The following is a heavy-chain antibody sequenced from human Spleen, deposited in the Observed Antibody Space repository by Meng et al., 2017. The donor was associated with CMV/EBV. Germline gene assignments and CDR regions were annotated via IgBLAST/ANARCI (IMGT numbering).Heavy chain of an antibody. J-gene: IGHJ4*02. CDR2: INSDGSIT. Sequence: GGSLRLSCAASGFTFTNYWMHWVRQAPGKGLVWVSRINSDGSITDYADSVKGRFAISRDNAKNTLYLQMNSLRAEDTAVYYCARTDFWSGYYVDYWGQGTLVTVSS. CDR3: ARTDFWSGYYVDY. V-gene: IGHV3-74*01. CDR1: GFTFTNYW. D-gene: IGHD3-3*01.